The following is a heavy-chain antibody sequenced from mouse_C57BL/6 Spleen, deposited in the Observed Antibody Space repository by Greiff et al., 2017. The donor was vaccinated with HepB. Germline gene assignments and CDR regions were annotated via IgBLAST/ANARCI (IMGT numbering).Heavy chain of an antibody. Sequence: VQLQQPGAELVMPGASVKLSCKASGYTFTSYWMHWVKQRPGQGLEWIGEIDPSDSYTNYNQKFKGKSTLTVDKSSSTAYMQLSSRTSEDSAVYYCARPYDYEGYAMDYWGQGTAVTVSS. J-gene: IGHJ4*01. V-gene: IGHV1-69*01. D-gene: IGHD2-4*01. CDR1: GYTFTSYW. CDR3: ARPYDYEGYAMDY. CDR2: IDPSDSYT.